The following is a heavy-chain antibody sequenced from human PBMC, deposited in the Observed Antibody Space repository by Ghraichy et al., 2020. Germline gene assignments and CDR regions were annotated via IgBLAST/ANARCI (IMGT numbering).Heavy chain of an antibody. V-gene: IGHV4-34*04. CDR1: GGTLSDYY. Sequence: SETLSLTCAVSGGTLSDYYWSWIRQSPGKGLEWIGEINYGGSTNNSPSLRSRAIMSVDPSKNQVSLRMTSVTAADTAIYFCARGRVTGFRYYGLDVWGQGTTVTVSS. CDR2: INYGGST. D-gene: IGHD3-9*01. CDR3: ARGRVTGFRYYGLDV. J-gene: IGHJ6*02.